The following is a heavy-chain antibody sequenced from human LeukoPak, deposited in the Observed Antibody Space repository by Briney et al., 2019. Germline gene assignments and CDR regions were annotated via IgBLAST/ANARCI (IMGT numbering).Heavy chain of an antibody. CDR3: ARDLSGYSYGLQYFDY. CDR1: GGTFSSYA. J-gene: IGHJ4*02. V-gene: IGHV1-69*13. CDR2: IIPIFGTA. D-gene: IGHD5-18*01. Sequence: SVKVSCKAFGGTFSSYAISWVRQAPGQGLEWMGGIIPIFGTANYAQKFQGRVTITADESTSTAYMELSSLRSEDTAVYYCARDLSGYSYGLQYFDYWGQGTLVTVSS.